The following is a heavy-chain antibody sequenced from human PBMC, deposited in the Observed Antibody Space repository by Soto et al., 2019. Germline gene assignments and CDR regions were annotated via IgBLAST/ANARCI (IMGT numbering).Heavy chain of an antibody. Sequence: GGSLRLSCAASGFTFSSYEMNWVRQAPGKGLGWVSYISSSGSTIYYADSVKGRFTISRDNAKNSLYLQMNSLRAEDTAVYYCARELSHTAFYGMDVWGQGTTVTVS. CDR2: ISSSGSTI. D-gene: IGHD5-18*01. V-gene: IGHV3-48*03. J-gene: IGHJ6*02. CDR3: ARELSHTAFYGMDV. CDR1: GFTFSSYE.